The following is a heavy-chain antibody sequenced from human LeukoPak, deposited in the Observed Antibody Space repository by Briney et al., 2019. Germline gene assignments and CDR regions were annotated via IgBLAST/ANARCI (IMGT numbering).Heavy chain of an antibody. CDR3: ARSHIIGPPSYYYYMDV. D-gene: IGHD1-20*01. J-gene: IGHJ6*03. Sequence: SQTLSLTCAISGDSVSSNSAAWNWIRQSPSRGLEWLGRTYYRSKWYNDYAVSVKNRITINPDTSKNQFSLQLNSVTPEDTAVYYCARSHIIGPPSYYYYMDVWGKGTTVTVSS. CDR2: TYYRSKWYN. CDR1: GDSVSSNSAA. V-gene: IGHV6-1*01.